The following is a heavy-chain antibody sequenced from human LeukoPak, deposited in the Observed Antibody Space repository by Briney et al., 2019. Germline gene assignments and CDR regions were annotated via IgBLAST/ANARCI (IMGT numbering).Heavy chain of an antibody. J-gene: IGHJ4*02. Sequence: GGSLRLSCAASGFTFSRNAMNWVRQAPGKGLEWVASISGNGAGTYYADSVKGRFNTSRDNSKNTLYLQMNSLRTEDTAVYYCAKDANYFHSGSYLIPFDFWGQGTLVTVSS. D-gene: IGHD1-26*01. V-gene: IGHV3-23*01. CDR3: AKDANYFHSGSYLIPFDF. CDR1: GFTFSRNA. CDR2: ISGNGAGT.